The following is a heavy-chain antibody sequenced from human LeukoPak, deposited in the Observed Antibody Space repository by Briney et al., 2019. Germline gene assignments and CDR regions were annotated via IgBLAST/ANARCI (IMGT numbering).Heavy chain of an antibody. CDR2: ISSSGSTI. D-gene: IGHD2-2*01. CDR3: ARGTKGYCSSTSCLFGTYYYMDV. Sequence: KPGGSLRLSCAASGFTFSDYYMSWIRQAPGKGLEWVSYISSSGSTIYYADSVKGRFTISRDNAKNSLYLQMNSLRAEDTAVYYCARGTKGYCSSTSCLFGTYYYMDVWGKGTTVTVSS. V-gene: IGHV3-11*04. CDR1: GFTFSDYY. J-gene: IGHJ6*03.